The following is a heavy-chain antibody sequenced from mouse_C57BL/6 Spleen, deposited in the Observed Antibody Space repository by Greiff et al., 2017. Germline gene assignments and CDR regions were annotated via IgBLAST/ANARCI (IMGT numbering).Heavy chain of an antibody. J-gene: IGHJ2*01. CDR1: GYTFTEYT. V-gene: IGHV1-62-2*01. CDR3: AGHEERSTTVFDD. Sequence: QVQLQQSGAELVKPGASVKLSCKASGYTFTEYTIHWVKQRPGQGLEWIGWFYPGSGSTNYNENFKDKATLTADKSSSTAYMELSSLTSEDSAVFYCAGHEERSTTVFDDWGKGTTLTVSS. D-gene: IGHD1-1*01. CDR2: FYPGSGST.